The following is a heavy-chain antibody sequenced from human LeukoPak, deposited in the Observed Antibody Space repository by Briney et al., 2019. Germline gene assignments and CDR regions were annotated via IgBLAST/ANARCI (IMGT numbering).Heavy chain of an antibody. V-gene: IGHV4-39*01. CDR2: IHYSGST. J-gene: IGHJ4*02. Sequence: PSETLSLTCTVSGGSISSSSYYWGWIRQPPGKGLEWIGSIHYSGSTYYNPSLKSRVTISVDTSKNQFSLKLSSVTAADTAVYYCARRVGATRSPNFDYWGQGTLVTVSS. D-gene: IGHD1-26*01. CDR1: GGSISSSSYY. CDR3: ARRVGATRSPNFDY.